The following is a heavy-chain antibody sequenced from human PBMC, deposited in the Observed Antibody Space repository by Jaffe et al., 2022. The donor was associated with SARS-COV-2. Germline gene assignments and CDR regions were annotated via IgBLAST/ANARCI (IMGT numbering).Heavy chain of an antibody. V-gene: IGHV1-69*08. J-gene: IGHJ3*02. CDR1: GGTFSSYT. D-gene: IGHD1-26*01. Sequence: QVQLVQSGAEVKKPGSSVKVSCKASGGTFSSYTISWVRQAPGQGLEWMGRIIPILGIANYAQKFQGRVTITADKSTSTAYMELSSLRSEDTAVYYCARDGEWEQDAFDIWGQGTMVTVSS. CDR2: IIPILGIA. CDR3: ARDGEWEQDAFDI.